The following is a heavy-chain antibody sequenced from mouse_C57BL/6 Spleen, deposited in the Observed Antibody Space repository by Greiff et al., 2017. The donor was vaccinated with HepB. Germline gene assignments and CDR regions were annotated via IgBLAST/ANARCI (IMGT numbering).Heavy chain of an antibody. CDR2: IDPSDSST. V-gene: IGHV1-69*01. CDR3: ARSGTGTLFAY. J-gene: IGHJ3*01. CDR1: GYTFTSYW. D-gene: IGHD4-1*01. Sequence: QVQLQQPGAELVMPGASVKLSCKASGYTFTSYWIHWVKQRPGQGLEWIGEIDPSDSSTNYNQKFKGKSTLTVDKSSGTAYMQLTSLPSEDSAVYYCARSGTGTLFAYWGQRTLVTVSA.